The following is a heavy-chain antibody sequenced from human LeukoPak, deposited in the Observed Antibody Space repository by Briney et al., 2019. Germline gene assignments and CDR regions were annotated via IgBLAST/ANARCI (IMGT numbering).Heavy chain of an antibody. D-gene: IGHD5-24*01. CDR1: GGSFSGYY. J-gene: IGHJ4*02. CDR3: ARARPLGDGYKKFLDY. Sequence: SETLSLTCAVYGGSFSGYYWSWIRQPPGKGLEWIGEINYSRGTNYNPSLKSRVTISVDTSKNQFSLKLSSVTAADTAVYYCARARPLGDGYKKFLDYWGQGTLVTVSS. CDR2: INYSRGT. V-gene: IGHV4-34*01.